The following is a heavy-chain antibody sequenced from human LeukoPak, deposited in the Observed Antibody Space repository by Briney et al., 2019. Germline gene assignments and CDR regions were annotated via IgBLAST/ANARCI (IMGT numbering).Heavy chain of an antibody. D-gene: IGHD6-13*01. V-gene: IGHV3-11*01. CDR2: ISNSGITT. CDR3: ARDSPKLIAAEGPYYYGIDV. Sequence: PGGSLRLSCAASGFTFSDYYMTWIRQAPGKGLEWVSYISNSGITTYYADSVKGRFTISRDNAKTSLYLHMNSLGAEDTAVYYCARDSPKLIAAEGPYYYGIDVWGQGTTVTVSS. CDR1: GFTFSDYY. J-gene: IGHJ6*02.